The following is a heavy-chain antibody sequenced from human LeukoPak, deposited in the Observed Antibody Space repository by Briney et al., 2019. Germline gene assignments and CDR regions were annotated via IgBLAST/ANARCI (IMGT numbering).Heavy chain of an antibody. D-gene: IGHD6-13*01. V-gene: IGHV3-21*01. CDR1: GFTFSSYS. Sequence: GGSLRLSCAASGFTFSSYSMNWVRQAPGKGLEWVSSISSSSSYIYYADSVKGRFTISRDNAKNSLYLQMNSLRAEDTAVYYCARDGIAAAGTRVFDYWGQGTLVTVSS. J-gene: IGHJ4*02. CDR2: ISSSSSYI. CDR3: ARDGIAAAGTRVFDY.